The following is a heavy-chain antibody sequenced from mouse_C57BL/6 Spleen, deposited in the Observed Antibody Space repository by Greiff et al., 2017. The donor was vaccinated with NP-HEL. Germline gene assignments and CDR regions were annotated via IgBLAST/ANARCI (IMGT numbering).Heavy chain of an antibody. CDR3: ARGYYSNYGAMDY. D-gene: IGHD2-5*01. CDR1: GYSITSGYD. V-gene: IGHV3-1*01. CDR2: ISYSGST. Sequence: EVQLQESGPGMVKPSQSLSLTCTVTGYSITSGYDWHWIRHFPGNKLEWMGYISYSGSTNYNPSLKSRISITHDTSKNHFFLKLNSVTTDDTATYYCARGYYSNYGAMDYWGQGTSVTVSS. J-gene: IGHJ4*01.